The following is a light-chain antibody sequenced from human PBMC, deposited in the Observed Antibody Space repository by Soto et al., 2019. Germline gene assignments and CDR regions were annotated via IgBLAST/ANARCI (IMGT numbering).Light chain of an antibody. CDR3: QQYDSYSLRT. CDR2: KAS. Sequence: DIQMTQSPSTLSASVGDRVTITCRASQTITTSLAWYQQKPGKASKLLIYKASSLESGVPSRFSGSVSGTEFTLTISSLQPDDFATYYCQQYDSYSLRTFGQGTRVEI. V-gene: IGKV1-5*03. J-gene: IGKJ1*01. CDR1: QTITTS.